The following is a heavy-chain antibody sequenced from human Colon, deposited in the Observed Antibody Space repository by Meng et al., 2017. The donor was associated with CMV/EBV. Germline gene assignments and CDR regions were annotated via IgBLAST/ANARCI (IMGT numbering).Heavy chain of an antibody. D-gene: IGHD3-22*01. V-gene: IGHV3-53*01. J-gene: IGHJ4*02. CDR3: ARDRRSRGYYYDDVGHFDY. CDR1: GFSVSSNY. Sequence: GGSLRLSCAVSGFSVSSNYMTWVRQAPGKGLEWVSVIYKGGNIKYSDSVKGRFTIFRDNSKNTVYLQMHSLRVEGTAVYYCARDRRSRGYYYDDVGHFDYWGQGTLVTVSS. CDR2: IYKGGNI.